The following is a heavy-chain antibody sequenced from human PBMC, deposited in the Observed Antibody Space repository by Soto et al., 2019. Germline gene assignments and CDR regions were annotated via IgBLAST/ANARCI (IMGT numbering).Heavy chain of an antibody. CDR3: ARDCSGATCAFDF. Sequence: EASVKVSCKASGYTFTNHGFSWVRQAPGQGLQWMGWVSAHSGERKYAQNLQGRVTLTTDTSTSTAYMDLRSLRSDDTAVYYCARDCSGATCAFDFWGQGTLVTVSS. CDR1: GYTFTNHG. CDR2: VSAHSGER. V-gene: IGHV1-18*04. J-gene: IGHJ4*02. D-gene: IGHD2-15*01.